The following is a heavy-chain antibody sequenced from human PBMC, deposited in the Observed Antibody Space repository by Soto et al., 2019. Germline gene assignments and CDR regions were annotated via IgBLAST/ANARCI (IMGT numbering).Heavy chain of an antibody. J-gene: IGHJ4*02. Sequence: QVQLQESGPGLVKPSPTLSLTCTVSGGSFTSGDYYWSWIRQPPGKGLECIGYISYSGSTYYNPAIKSAVTISVDASRKQCCLRLRSVAAADTAVYYCARGVSGGARLGGEFDYWGQGTLVTVSS. CDR1: GGSFTSGDYY. D-gene: IGHD3-16*01. CDR3: ARGVSGGARLGGEFDY. CDR2: ISYSGST. V-gene: IGHV4-30-4*01.